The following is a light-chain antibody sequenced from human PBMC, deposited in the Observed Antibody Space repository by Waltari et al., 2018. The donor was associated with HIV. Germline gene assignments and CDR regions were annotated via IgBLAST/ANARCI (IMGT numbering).Light chain of an antibody. Sequence: ETVLTQSPGTLSLSSGERATLSCRASQTINTNYLAWYQLKPGLPPRLLIYDTSTRATVIPDRFSGSGSGTDFSLTISRLEPEDFAVYFCQQYEASPPMYTFGQGTRLEV. J-gene: IGKJ2*01. CDR1: QTINTNY. CDR3: QQYEASPPMYT. V-gene: IGKV3-20*01. CDR2: DTS.